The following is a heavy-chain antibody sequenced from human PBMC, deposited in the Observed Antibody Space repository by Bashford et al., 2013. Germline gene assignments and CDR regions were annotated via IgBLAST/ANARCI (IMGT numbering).Heavy chain of an antibody. D-gene: IGHD5-24*01. CDR2: ISYDGWNK. CDR1: GFSFDNYA. Sequence: GGSLRLSCAASGFSFDNYAMHWVRQAPGKGLEWVAIISYDGWNKYYTDSVKGRFTISRDNFKNMLFLQMNSLRAEDTAVYYCAKARDVGSQDLTDYFDYWAEEPVSPS. V-gene: IGHV3-30*18. CDR3: AKARDVGSQDLTDYFDY. J-gene: IGHJ4*01.